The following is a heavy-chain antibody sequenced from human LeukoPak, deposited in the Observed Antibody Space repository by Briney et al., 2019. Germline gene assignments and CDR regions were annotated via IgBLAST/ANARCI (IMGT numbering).Heavy chain of an antibody. CDR3: AREVESGVMDV. D-gene: IGHD6-25*01. V-gene: IGHV3-30-3*01. J-gene: IGHJ6*02. CDR2: ISYDGSNK. Sequence: GGSLRLSCAASGLTFSSYAMHWVRQAPGKGLEWVAVISYDGSNKYYADSVKGRFTISRDNAKNTLYLQINSLRAEDTAVYYCAREVESGVMDVWGQGTTVTVSS. CDR1: GLTFSSYA.